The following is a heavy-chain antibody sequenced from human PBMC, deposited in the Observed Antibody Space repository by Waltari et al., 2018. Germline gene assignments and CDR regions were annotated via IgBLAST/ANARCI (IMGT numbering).Heavy chain of an antibody. V-gene: IGHV3-7*01. Sequence: EVPVVGAGGGLVQAGGFLGTPCGASGVTFYNYWMRWVRQAPGKGLEWVAKIKHDGSEKYYVDSVKGRFTISRDYAKNSLDLQMNSLRAEDTAVYYCARDRYYYYFGMDVWGQGTTVTVSS. CDR1: GVTFYNYW. CDR3: ARDRYYYYFGMDV. CDR2: IKHDGSEK. J-gene: IGHJ6*02.